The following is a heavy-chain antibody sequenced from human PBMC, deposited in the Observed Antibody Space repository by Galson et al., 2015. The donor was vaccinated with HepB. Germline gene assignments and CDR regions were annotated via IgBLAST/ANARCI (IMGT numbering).Heavy chain of an antibody. Sequence: SVKVSCKASGYTFTGYYIHWVRQAPGHGLEWMGRINPRTGGTNYAQTFQGRVTMTRDTSITTAYMELSGLRSDDTAVYYCARVHRGCSASSCYHDPWGQGTLVTVSS. J-gene: IGHJ5*02. CDR1: GYTFTGYY. V-gene: IGHV1-2*06. CDR3: ARVHRGCSASSCYHDP. D-gene: IGHD2-15*01. CDR2: INPRTGGT.